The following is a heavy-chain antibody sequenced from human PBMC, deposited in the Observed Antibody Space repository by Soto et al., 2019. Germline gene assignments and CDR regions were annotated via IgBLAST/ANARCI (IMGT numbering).Heavy chain of an antibody. V-gene: IGHV3-23*01. D-gene: IGHD6-13*01. Sequence: PGGSLRLSCAASGFTFSSYAMSWVRQAPGKGLEWVSAISGSGGSTYYADSVKGRFTISRDNSKNTLYLQMNSLRAEDTAVYYCAKDVGIAAAGTNYYYGMDVWGQGTTVTVSS. CDR3: AKDVGIAAAGTNYYYGMDV. CDR2: ISGSGGST. J-gene: IGHJ6*02. CDR1: GFTFSSYA.